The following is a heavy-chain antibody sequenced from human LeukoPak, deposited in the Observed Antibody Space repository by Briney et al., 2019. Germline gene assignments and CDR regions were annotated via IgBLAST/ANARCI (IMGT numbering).Heavy chain of an antibody. D-gene: IGHD1-26*01. CDR3: ARGPGSGTYWAFDY. CDR1: GGSISSYY. V-gene: IGHV4-59*01. CDR2: IYYTGSS. Sequence: SETLSLTCTVSGGSISSYYWSWIRQPPGKGLEWIGYIYYTGSSNYNPSLKSRVTISVDTSENQFSLKLSSVTAGDTAVYYCARGPGSGTYWAFDYWGQGTLVTVSS. J-gene: IGHJ4*02.